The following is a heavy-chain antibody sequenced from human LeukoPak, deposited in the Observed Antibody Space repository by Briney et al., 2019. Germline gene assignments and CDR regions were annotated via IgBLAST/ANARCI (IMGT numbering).Heavy chain of an antibody. CDR2: TIPIFGTA. CDR3: AREDSYGFYFDY. V-gene: IGHV1-69*13. D-gene: IGHD5-18*01. Sequence: SVKVSCKASGGTFSSYAISWVRQAPGQGLEWMGGTIPIFGTANYAQKFQGRVTITADESTSTAYMELSSLRSEDTAVYYCAREDSYGFYFDYWGQGTLVTVSS. CDR1: GGTFSSYA. J-gene: IGHJ4*02.